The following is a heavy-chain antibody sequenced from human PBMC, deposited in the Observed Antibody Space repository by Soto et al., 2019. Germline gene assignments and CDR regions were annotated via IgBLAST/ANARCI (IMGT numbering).Heavy chain of an antibody. V-gene: IGHV4-30-4*01. CDR2: IYYSGST. CDR1: GDSIRSGYYY. D-gene: IGHD3-3*01. J-gene: IGHJ4*02. Sequence: QVQLQESGPGLVTPSQTLSLTCTVSGDSIRSGYYYWSWIRQPPGKGLEWIGYIYYSGSTYYNPSLKSRVIISVDTSKIQFSLSLSSVTAADTAVFYCARGNRPYESFDYWGQGTLVTVSS. CDR3: ARGNRPYESFDY.